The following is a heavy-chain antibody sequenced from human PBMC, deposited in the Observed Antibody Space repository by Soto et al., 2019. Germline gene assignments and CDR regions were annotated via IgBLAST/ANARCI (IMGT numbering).Heavy chain of an antibody. CDR1: GFTFSTYA. CDR3: AKDRPRRTSGYFFDS. CDR2: VSASGLNT. J-gene: IGHJ4*02. V-gene: IGHV3-23*01. Sequence: EVQLLESGGKLVQPGGSLTLSCAASGFTFSTYAMAWVRQAPGKGLEWVSGVSASGLNTDYADPVKGRFYISRDNSKNTGSLHMHSRRDEDTAVNSFAKDRPRRTSGYFFDSWGQGTPVTVSS. D-gene: IGHD1-1*01.